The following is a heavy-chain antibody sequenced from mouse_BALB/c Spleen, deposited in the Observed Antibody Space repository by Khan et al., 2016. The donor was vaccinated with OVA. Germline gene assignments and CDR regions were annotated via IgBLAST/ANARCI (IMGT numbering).Heavy chain of an antibody. V-gene: IGHV3-2*02. J-gene: IGHJ2*01. Sequence: DVQLVESGPGLVKPSQSLSLTCTVTGYSITSDYAWNWIRQFPGNKLEWMGYISYSGNTKYNPSLKSRISITRDTSKNQFFLQLNYVTTEDTATFYCAKIYGGDFDYWGQGTTLTVSS. CDR3: AKIYGGDFDY. CDR2: ISYSGNT. CDR1: GYSITSDYA. D-gene: IGHD1-1*02.